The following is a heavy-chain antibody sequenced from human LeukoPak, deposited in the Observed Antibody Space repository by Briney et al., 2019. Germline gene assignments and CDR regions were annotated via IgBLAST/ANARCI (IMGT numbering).Heavy chain of an antibody. D-gene: IGHD6-19*01. CDR1: GFTVRSNY. CDR3: ARVRQWLFDY. V-gene: IGHV3-53*01. J-gene: IGHJ4*02. CDR2: IYSGGST. Sequence: GGSLRLSCAASGFTVRSNYMSWVRQAPGKGLEWVSVIYSGGSTYYADSVKGRFTISRDNSKNTLYLQMNSLRAEDTAVYYCARVRQWLFDYWGQGTLVTVSS.